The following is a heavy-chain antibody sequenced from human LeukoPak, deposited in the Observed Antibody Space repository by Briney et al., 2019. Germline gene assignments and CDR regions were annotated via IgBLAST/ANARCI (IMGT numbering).Heavy chain of an antibody. V-gene: IGHV1-18*01. D-gene: IGHD4-23*01. Sequence: VASVKVSCKASGYTFTNYGISWVRQAPGQGLEWMGWISAYNGYTDYAQKLQFRVTMTTDTSTSTACMELRSLRSDDTAVYYCARDKAVTTEVTQHFQHWGQGTLVTVSS. J-gene: IGHJ1*01. CDR3: ARDKAVTTEVTQHFQH. CDR1: GYTFTNYG. CDR2: ISAYNGYT.